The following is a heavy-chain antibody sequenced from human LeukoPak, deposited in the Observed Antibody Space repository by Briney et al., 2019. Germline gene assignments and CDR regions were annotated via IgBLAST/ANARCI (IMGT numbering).Heavy chain of an antibody. J-gene: IGHJ4*02. Sequence: GGSLRLSCAASGFSFSSYEMNWVRQAPGKGLEWVSYISSSSSYIYYADSVKGRFTISRDNAKNSLYLQMNSLRVEDTAVYYCARDSVQPSSGWEIDYWGQGTLVTISS. D-gene: IGHD6-19*01. CDR2: ISSSSSYI. V-gene: IGHV3-21*05. CDR3: ARDSVQPSSGWEIDY. CDR1: GFSFSSYE.